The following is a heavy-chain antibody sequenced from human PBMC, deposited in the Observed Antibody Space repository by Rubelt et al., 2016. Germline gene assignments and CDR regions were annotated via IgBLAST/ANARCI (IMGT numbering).Heavy chain of an antibody. D-gene: IGHD5-18*01. V-gene: IGHV3-74*01. CDR3: AKPKYSGTVGNDAFDI. J-gene: IGHJ3*02. CDR1: GFTFSSHW. Sequence: EVQLVESGGGLVQPGGSLRLSCAGSGFTFSSHWMHWVRQAPGKGLEWVSRISGDGSSAYYADSVKGRFTISRANAKNTLYLQLNSLRAEDTAVYYCAKPKYSGTVGNDAFDIWGQGTVVTVSS. CDR2: ISGDGSSA.